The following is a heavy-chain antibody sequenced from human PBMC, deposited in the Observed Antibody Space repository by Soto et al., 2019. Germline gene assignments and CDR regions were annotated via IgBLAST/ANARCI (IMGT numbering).Heavy chain of an antibody. D-gene: IGHD1-1*01. Sequence: SETLSLTCTVSGGSISSSSYYWGWIRQPPGKGLEWIGSIYYSGSTYYNPSLKSRVTISVDTSKNQFSLKLSSVTAADTAVYYCARQVPGRSYYHGMDAWGQGTTVT. CDR1: GGSISSSSYY. CDR2: IYYSGST. V-gene: IGHV4-39*01. J-gene: IGHJ6*02. CDR3: ARQVPGRSYYHGMDA.